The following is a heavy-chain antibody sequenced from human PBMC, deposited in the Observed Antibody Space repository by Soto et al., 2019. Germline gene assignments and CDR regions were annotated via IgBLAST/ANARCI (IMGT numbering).Heavy chain of an antibody. J-gene: IGHJ4*02. CDR2: MNPTSGNT. CDR1: VYTFTSYD. V-gene: IGHV1-8*01. Sequence: QGQLVQSGAEVKKPGASVKVSCKASVYTFTSYDINWMRHATGQGLEWMGWMNPTSGNTVYAQKFQGRVTMTKNTSTSTAYMELSSLRSEDTAVFYCARDHGVYALDYWGQGTLVTVSS. D-gene: IGHD4-17*01. CDR3: ARDHGVYALDY.